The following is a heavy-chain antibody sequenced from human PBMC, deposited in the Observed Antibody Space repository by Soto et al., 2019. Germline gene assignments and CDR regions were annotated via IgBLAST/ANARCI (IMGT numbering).Heavy chain of an antibody. CDR2: IYYSGST. CDR1: GGSISSGGYY. CDR3: ARDGYDSLNGMDV. J-gene: IGHJ6*02. Sequence: SETLSLTCTVSGGSISSGGYYWSWIRQHPGKGLEWIGYIYYSGSTYYNPSLKSRVTISVDTSKNQFSLKLSSVTAADTAVYYCARDGYDSLNGMDVWGQGTTVTVSS. V-gene: IGHV4-31*03. D-gene: IGHD5-12*01.